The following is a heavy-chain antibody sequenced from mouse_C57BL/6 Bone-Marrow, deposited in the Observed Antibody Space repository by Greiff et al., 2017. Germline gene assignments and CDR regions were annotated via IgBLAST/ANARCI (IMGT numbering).Heavy chain of an antibody. CDR3: AREVAYDGYYLAY. CDR1: GYTFTSYG. J-gene: IGHJ3*01. Sequence: VQLQQSGAELARPGASVKLSCKASGYTFTSYGISWVKQRTGQGLEWIGEIYPRSGNTYYNEKFKGKATLTAAKSSSTAYMELRSLTSEDSAVYFCAREVAYDGYYLAYWGQGTLVTVSA. D-gene: IGHD2-3*01. CDR2: IYPRSGNT. V-gene: IGHV1-81*01.